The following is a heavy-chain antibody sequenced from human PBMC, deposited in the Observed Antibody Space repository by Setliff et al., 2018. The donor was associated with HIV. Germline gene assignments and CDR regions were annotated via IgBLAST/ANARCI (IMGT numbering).Heavy chain of an antibody. CDR3: VRSQETSVAATEI. CDR1: GASISDGTFY. J-gene: IGHJ3*02. V-gene: IGHV4-61*09. CDR2: LYIRTGTT. D-gene: IGHD2-15*01. Sequence: PSETLSLTCTVSGASISDGTFYWSWIRQPAGKGLEWIGHLYIRTGTTNYSPSLKGRVTISLDTSNNQFSLSLSSVTASDTAVYFCVRSQETSVAATEIWGQGTMVTVSS.